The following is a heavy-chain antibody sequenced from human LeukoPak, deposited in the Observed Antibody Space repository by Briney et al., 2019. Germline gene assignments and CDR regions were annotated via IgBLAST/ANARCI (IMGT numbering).Heavy chain of an antibody. Sequence: SETLSLTCTVSGGSISSYYWSWIRQPAGKGLEWIGRIYTSGSTNYNPSLKSRVTMSVDTSKNQFSLKPSSVTAADTAVYYCARGGYYDSSGYYLNWFDPWGQGTLVTVSS. CDR2: IYTSGST. CDR1: GGSISSYY. CDR3: ARGGYYDSSGYYLNWFDP. D-gene: IGHD3-22*01. V-gene: IGHV4-4*07. J-gene: IGHJ5*02.